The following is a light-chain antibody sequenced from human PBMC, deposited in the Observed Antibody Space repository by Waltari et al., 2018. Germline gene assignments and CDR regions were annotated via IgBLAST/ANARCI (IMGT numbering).Light chain of an antibody. CDR2: DVS. CDR1: RSDVGGSDS. CDR3: TSFTSSRTYV. Sequence: QSALTQPVSVSGFPGQSIALSCTGTRSDVGGSDSVFWYQQHPGKVPKPLIYDVSARPSGVSNRFSGSKSGNTASLTISGLQAEDEADYYCTSFTSSRTYVFGTGTKVTVL. V-gene: IGLV2-14*03. J-gene: IGLJ1*01.